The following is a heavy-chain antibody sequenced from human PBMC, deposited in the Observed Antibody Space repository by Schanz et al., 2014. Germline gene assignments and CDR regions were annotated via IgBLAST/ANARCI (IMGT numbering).Heavy chain of an antibody. J-gene: IGHJ3*01. V-gene: IGHV3-23*04. CDR3: ARDGGRDGYNLAFDV. Sequence: EIHLVESGGGLVMPGGSLRLSCGASGFTFSAHAMSWVRQAPGKGPEWFSAISGSGRDTYYAASVKGRFTISRDNSKNTLSLQMNSLRAEDTAVYFCARDGGRDGYNLAFDVWGQGTLVTVSS. CDR1: GFTFSAHA. CDR2: ISGSGRDT. D-gene: IGHD5-12*01.